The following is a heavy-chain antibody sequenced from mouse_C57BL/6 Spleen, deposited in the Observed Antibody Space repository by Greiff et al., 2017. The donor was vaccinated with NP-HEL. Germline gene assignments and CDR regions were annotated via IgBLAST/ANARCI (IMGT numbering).Heavy chain of an antibody. CDR2: IRNKANGYTT. V-gene: IGHV7-3*01. CDR3: ARSVLRRMDY. J-gene: IGHJ4*01. Sequence: EVKVVESGGGLVQPGGSLSLSCAASGFTFTDYYMSWVRQPPGQALEWLGFIRNKANGYTTEYSASVKGRFTISRDNSQSILYLQMNALRAEDSATYYCARSVLRRMDYWGQGTSVTVSS. D-gene: IGHD1-1*01. CDR1: GFTFTDYY.